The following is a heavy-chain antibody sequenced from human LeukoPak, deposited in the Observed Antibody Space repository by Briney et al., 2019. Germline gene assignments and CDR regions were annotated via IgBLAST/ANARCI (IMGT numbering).Heavy chain of an antibody. Sequence: PSETLSLTCTLSGDSMSNYYWSWIRQPPGKGLEWIGFIYYSGSTNYNPSLESRVTMSIDTSKNQFSLKVRSVTAADTAVYYCTRMDYWGQGTLVTVSS. CDR2: IYYSGST. J-gene: IGHJ4*02. CDR1: GDSMSNYY. V-gene: IGHV4-59*01. CDR3: TRMDY.